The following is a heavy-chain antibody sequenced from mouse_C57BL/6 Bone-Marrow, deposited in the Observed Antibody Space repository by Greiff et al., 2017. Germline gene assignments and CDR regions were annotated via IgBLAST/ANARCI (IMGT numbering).Heavy chain of an antibody. V-gene: IGHV1-81*01. Sequence: QVHVKQSGAELARPGASVKMSCKASGYTFTSYGISWVKQRTGQGLEWIGEIYPRSGNTNYNEKFKGKATLTADKSSSPAYMQLRSLTSEDSAVYYCARSYYCGRGYWYVGGWGTATTVSV. CDR3: ARSYYCGRGYWYVGG. CDR2: IYPRSGNT. CDR1: GYTFTSYG. D-gene: IGHD1-1*01. J-gene: IGHJ1*03.